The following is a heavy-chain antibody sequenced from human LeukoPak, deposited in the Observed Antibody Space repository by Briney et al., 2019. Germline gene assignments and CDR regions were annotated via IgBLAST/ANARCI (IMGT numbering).Heavy chain of an antibody. Sequence: ASVKVSRKASGYTFTGHYIHWVRQAPGQGLEWMGWINPNSGGTNYAQKFQGRVTMTRDTSISTAYMEPSRLRSDDTAVYYCARDFVSRFEAYGSGKGRKNWFDPWGQGTLVTVSS. CDR1: GYTFTGHY. J-gene: IGHJ5*02. D-gene: IGHD3-10*01. V-gene: IGHV1-2*02. CDR3: ARDFVSRFEAYGSGKGRKNWFDP. CDR2: INPNSGGT.